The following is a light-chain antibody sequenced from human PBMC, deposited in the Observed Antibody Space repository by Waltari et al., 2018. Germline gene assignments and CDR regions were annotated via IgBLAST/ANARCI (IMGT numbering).Light chain of an antibody. CDR1: RSDIGGFSH. Sequence: QSALTQPASVSGSPGQSVTISCTGTRSDIGGFSHVSWYQQHPGKAPKLMIYDVSNRPSGVSNRFSGSKSGNTASLTISGLQAEDEADYYCSSYTASDTWVFGGGTKLTVL. CDR2: DVS. CDR3: SSYTASDTWV. V-gene: IGLV2-14*01. J-gene: IGLJ3*02.